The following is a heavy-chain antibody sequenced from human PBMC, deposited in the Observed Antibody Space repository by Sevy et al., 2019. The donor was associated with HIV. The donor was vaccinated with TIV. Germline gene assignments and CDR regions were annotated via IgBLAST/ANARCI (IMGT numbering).Heavy chain of an antibody. CDR1: GGSISSYY. J-gene: IGHJ4*02. CDR3: ARDMLGYCSSTSCYAEGYFDY. V-gene: IGHV4-59*01. CDR2: IYYSGST. Sequence: SETLSLTCTVSGGSISSYYWSWIRQPPGKGLEWIGYIYYSGSTNYNPSLKSRVTISVDTSKNQFSLKLGSVTAPDTAVYYFARDMLGYCSSTSCYAEGYFDYWGQGTLVTVSS. D-gene: IGHD2-2*01.